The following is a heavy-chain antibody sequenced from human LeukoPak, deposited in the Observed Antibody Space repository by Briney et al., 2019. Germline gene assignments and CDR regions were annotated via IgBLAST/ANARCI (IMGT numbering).Heavy chain of an antibody. D-gene: IGHD1-26*01. CDR2: VYDSGTT. V-gene: IGHV4-59*08. Sequence: SETLSLTCSVSGGSISTYYWSWIRQTPGKGLEWIGYVYDSGTTNYNPSLKGRVTISSDTSKNQFSLNLRSVNAADTAIYYCARNGGSLGYFDYWGQGTLVTVSS. J-gene: IGHJ4*02. CDR1: GGSISTYY. CDR3: ARNGGSLGYFDY.